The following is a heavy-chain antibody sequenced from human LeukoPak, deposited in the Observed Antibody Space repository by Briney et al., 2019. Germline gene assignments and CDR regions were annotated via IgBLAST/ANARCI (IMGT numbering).Heavy chain of an antibody. V-gene: IGHV4-39*07. D-gene: IGHD3-10*01. CDR3: ARDWRGSGSYYSFDY. CDR1: GGSISSSSYY. J-gene: IGHJ4*02. CDR2: IYYSGST. Sequence: SETLSLTCTVSGGSISSSSYYWGWIRQPPGKGLEWIGSIYYSGSTYYNPSLKSRVTISVDTSKKQFSLNLSSVTAADTAVYYCARDWRGSGSYYSFDYWGQGILVTVSS.